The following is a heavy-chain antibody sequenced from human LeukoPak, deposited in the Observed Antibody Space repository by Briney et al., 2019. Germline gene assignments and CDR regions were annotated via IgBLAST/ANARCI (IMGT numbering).Heavy chain of an antibody. Sequence: GASVKVSCKASGYTFTSYDINWVRQATGQGLEWMGWMNPNSGNTGYAQKFQGRVTMTRNTSISTAYMELSSLRSEDTAVYYCARPNASSSGWYFDWFDPWGQGTLVTVSS. V-gene: IGHV1-8*01. CDR2: MNPNSGNT. CDR1: GYTFTSYD. CDR3: ARPNASSSGWYFDWFDP. J-gene: IGHJ5*02. D-gene: IGHD6-19*01.